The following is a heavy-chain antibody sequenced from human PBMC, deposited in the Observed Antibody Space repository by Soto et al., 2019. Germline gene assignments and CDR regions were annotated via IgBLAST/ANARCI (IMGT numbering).Heavy chain of an antibody. Sequence: QLQLQESGPGLVKPSETLSLTCTVSGGSISSSSYYWGWVRQSPGKGLEWIGSIYYRGSTYYNPSLKSRVTISVDTSKHQFSLKLSSVTAADTALYYCAKGRYDILTGYHPFDYWGQGTLVTVSS. V-gene: IGHV4-39*01. CDR2: IYYRGST. D-gene: IGHD3-9*01. CDR1: GGSISSSSYY. CDR3: AKGRYDILTGYHPFDY. J-gene: IGHJ4*02.